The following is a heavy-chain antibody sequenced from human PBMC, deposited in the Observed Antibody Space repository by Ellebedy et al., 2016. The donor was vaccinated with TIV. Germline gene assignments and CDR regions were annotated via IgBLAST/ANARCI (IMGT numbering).Heavy chain of an antibody. CDR1: GDSVSDSGTA. Sequence: SQTLSLTCAISGDSVSDSGTAWNWIRHSPSRGLEWLGRTYYRSKWYTDYATSVKSRITINPDTSKNQFSLQLTSVTPGDTAVYYCATERRSNGLYYFDYWGQGTLVTVSS. V-gene: IGHV6-1*01. CDR2: TYYRSKWYT. CDR3: ATERRSNGLYYFDY. J-gene: IGHJ4*02. D-gene: IGHD1-14*01.